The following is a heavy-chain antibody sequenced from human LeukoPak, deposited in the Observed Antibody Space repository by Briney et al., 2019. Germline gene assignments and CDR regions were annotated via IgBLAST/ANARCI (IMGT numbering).Heavy chain of an antibody. CDR3: ARMAVFGVVIHPYYFDY. J-gene: IGHJ4*02. V-gene: IGHV1-69*13. CDR2: IIPIFGTA. CDR1: GGTFSSYA. Sequence: SVKVSCKASGGTFSSYAISWVRQAPGQGLEWMGGIIPIFGTANYAQKFQGRVTITADESTSTAYMELSSLRSEDTAEYYCARMAVFGVVIHPYYFDYWGQGTLVTVSS. D-gene: IGHD3-3*01.